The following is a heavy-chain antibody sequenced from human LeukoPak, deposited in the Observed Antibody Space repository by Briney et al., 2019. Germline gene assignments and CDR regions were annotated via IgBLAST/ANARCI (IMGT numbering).Heavy chain of an antibody. CDR1: GFTFSSYW. J-gene: IGHJ4*02. D-gene: IGHD5-18*01. Sequence: PGGSLRLSCAASGFTFSSYWMHWVRQAPGKGLVWVSRINSDGSSTSYADSVKGRFTVSRDNVKNTLYLQMNSLRAEDTAVYYCARVGRDTRVDYFDYWGQGTLVTVSS. V-gene: IGHV3-74*01. CDR2: INSDGSST. CDR3: ARVGRDTRVDYFDY.